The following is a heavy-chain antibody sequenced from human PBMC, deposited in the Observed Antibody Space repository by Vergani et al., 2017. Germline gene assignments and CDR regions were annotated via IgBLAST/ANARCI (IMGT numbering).Heavy chain of an antibody. Sequence: VQLVESGGGLVQPGGSLRLSCTASGFTFSNYWMQWVRQAPGKGLMWVSRINSDGDSTSYADSVKGRFTISRDNAKNTLYLQMDSLRAEDTAVYYCARDGWELLDYFYYMDVWGNGTTVTVSS. J-gene: IGHJ6*03. CDR1: GFTFSNYW. D-gene: IGHD1-26*01. CDR2: INSDGDST. V-gene: IGHV3-74*01. CDR3: ARDGWELLDYFYYMDV.